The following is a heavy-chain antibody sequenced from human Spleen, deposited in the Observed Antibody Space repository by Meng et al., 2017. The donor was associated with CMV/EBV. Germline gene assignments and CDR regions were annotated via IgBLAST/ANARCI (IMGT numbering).Heavy chain of an antibody. Sequence: GESLKISCAASGFTFSSYAMHWVRQAPGKGLEWVASIRYDGSNKYYADSVKGRFTIPRDNSKNTLYLQMNSLRAEETAVYYCARDDRYGSGSNDYWGQGTLVTVSS. CDR1: GFTFSSYA. CDR3: ARDDRYGSGSNDY. CDR2: IRYDGSNK. D-gene: IGHD3-10*01. J-gene: IGHJ4*02. V-gene: IGHV3-30*02.